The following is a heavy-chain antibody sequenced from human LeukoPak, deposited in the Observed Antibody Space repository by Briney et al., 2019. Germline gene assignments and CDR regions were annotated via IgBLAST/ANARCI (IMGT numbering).Heavy chain of an antibody. J-gene: IGHJ5*02. V-gene: IGHV4-59*01. Sequence: PSETLSLTCTVSGDSISSYYCSWIRQPPGKGLEWIGYIYYSGSTSYNPSLKSRVTISLDTSNNQFSLKLRSVTAADTAVYYCARRLRSYGSGSYLLNWFDPWGQGTLVTVSS. CDR1: GDSISSYY. D-gene: IGHD3-10*01. CDR2: IYYSGST. CDR3: ARRLRSYGSGSYLLNWFDP.